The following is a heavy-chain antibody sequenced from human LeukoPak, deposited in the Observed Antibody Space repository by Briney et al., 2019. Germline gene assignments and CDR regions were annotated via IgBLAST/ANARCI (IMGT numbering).Heavy chain of an antibody. V-gene: IGHV4-59*08. D-gene: IGHD3-10*01. J-gene: IGHJ4*02. CDR1: GGSISSYY. CDR3: ASNYYGSGSLDY. Sequence: SETLSLTCTVSGGSISSYYWSWIRQPPGKGLEWIGYIYYSGSTNYNPSLKSRVTISVDTSKNQFSLKMSSVTAADTAVYYCASNYYGSGSLDYWGQGNLVTVSS. CDR2: IYYSGST.